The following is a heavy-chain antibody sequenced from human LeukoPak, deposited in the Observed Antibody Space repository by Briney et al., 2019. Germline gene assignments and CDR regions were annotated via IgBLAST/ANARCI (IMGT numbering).Heavy chain of an antibody. J-gene: IGHJ6*03. V-gene: IGHV1-69*13. Sequence: ASVKVSCKASGGTFSSYAISWVRQAPGQGLEWMGGIIPIFGTANYAQKFQGRVTITADESTSTAYMELSSLRSEDTAVYYCARRLTGEGYYYYYMDVWGEGTTVTVSS. CDR1: GGTFSSYA. CDR3: ARRLTGEGYYYYYMDV. D-gene: IGHD3-10*01. CDR2: IIPIFGTA.